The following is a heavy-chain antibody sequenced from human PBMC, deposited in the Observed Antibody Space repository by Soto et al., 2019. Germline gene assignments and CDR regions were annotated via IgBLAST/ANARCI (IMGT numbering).Heavy chain of an antibody. CDR3: AKDGVGAAAGTSYNWFDP. D-gene: IGHD6-13*01. Sequence: EVQLLESGGGLVQPGGSLSLSGAASGFTFSSYAMSWVRQPPGKGREWVSAISGSGGSTYYADSVKGRFTISRDNSKNTLYLQMNSLRAEDTAVYYCAKDGVGAAAGTSYNWFDPWGQGTLVTVSS. CDR1: GFTFSSYA. V-gene: IGHV3-23*01. J-gene: IGHJ5*02. CDR2: ISGSGGST.